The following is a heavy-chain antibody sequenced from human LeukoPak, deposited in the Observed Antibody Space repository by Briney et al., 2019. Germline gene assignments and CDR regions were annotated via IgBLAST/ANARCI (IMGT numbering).Heavy chain of an antibody. Sequence: PGGSLRLSCAASGFTFDDYAMHWVRQAPGKGLEWVSGISWNSGSIGYADSVKGRFTISRDNAKNSLYLQMNSLRAEDMALYYCAKASYGDSSFDYWGQGTLVTVSS. CDR1: GFTFDDYA. CDR3: AKASYGDSSFDY. D-gene: IGHD4-17*01. V-gene: IGHV3-9*03. CDR2: ISWNSGSI. J-gene: IGHJ4*02.